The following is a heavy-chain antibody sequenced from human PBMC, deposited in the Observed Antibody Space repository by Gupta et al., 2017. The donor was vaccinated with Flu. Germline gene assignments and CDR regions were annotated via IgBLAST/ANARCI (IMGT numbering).Heavy chain of an antibody. CDR1: GFTVSSNY. CDR2: IYSGGST. D-gene: IGHD6-13*01. CDR3: ARDRGKQLRHYYYYGMDV. Sequence: EVQLVESGGGLVQPGGSLRLSCAASGFTVSSNYMSWVRQAPGKGLEWVSVIYSGGSTYYADSVKGRFTISRDNSKNTLYLQMNSLRAEDTAVYYCARDRGKQLRHYYYYGMDVWGQGTTVTVSS. V-gene: IGHV3-66*02. J-gene: IGHJ6*02.